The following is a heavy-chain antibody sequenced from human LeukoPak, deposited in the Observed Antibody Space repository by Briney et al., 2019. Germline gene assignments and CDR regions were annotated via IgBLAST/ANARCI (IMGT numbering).Heavy chain of an antibody. CDR3: ARRGYSSSRNYYYMDV. J-gene: IGHJ6*03. D-gene: IGHD6-13*01. CDR1: GGSISSGSYY. CDR2: IYTSGST. V-gene: IGHV4-61*02. Sequence: SQTLSLTCTVSGGSISSGSYYWGWIRQPAGKGLEWIGRIYTSGSTNYKPSLKSRVTISVDTSKNTFSLKLSSVTAADTAVYYCARRGYSSSRNYYYMDVWGKGTTVTVSS.